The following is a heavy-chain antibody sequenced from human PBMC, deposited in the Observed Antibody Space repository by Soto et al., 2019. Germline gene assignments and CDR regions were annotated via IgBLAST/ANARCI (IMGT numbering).Heavy chain of an antibody. D-gene: IGHD3-16*01. CDR3: ARDRFPPVRVPYYYYYYGMDV. V-gene: IGHV3-30-3*01. CDR1: GFTFSSYA. Sequence: GGSLRLSCAASGFTFSSYAMHWVRQAPGKGLEWVAVISYDGSNKYYADSVKGRFTISRDNSKNTLYLQMNSLRAEDTAVYYCARDRFPPVRVPYYYYYYGMDVWGQGTTVTVSS. J-gene: IGHJ6*02. CDR2: ISYDGSNK.